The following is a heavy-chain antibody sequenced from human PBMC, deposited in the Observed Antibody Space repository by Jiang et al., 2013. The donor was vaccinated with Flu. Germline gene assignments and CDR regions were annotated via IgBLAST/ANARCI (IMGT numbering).Heavy chain of an antibody. V-gene: IGHV3-23*04. CDR1: GFTFSRYA. Sequence: QLVESGGGLEQPGGSLRLSCAASGFTFSRYAMTWVRQAPGKGLEWVSGISGGGGNTYYADSVKGRFTISRDNSKNTLYLQLNGLRAEDTAVYYCAKDNDFWGGYGTYNYGMDVWGQGTTVTVSS. J-gene: IGHJ6*02. D-gene: IGHD3-3*01. CDR3: AKDNDFWGGYGTYNYGMDV. CDR2: ISGGGGNT.